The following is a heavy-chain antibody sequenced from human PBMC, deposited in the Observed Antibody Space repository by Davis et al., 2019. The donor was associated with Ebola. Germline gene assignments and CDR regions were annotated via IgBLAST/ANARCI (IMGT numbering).Heavy chain of an antibody. D-gene: IGHD3-10*01. V-gene: IGHV3-11*04. CDR1: GFRISDHY. J-gene: IGHJ5*02. CDR3: ARGDFGPGRVLDL. Sequence: GESLKISCAASGFRISDHYMIWVRQAPGKGLEWVSHSSSSGSSIEYAESMKGRITITKDNAENSVILQMNRLRVEDTAVYFCARGDFGPGRVLDLWGQGTLVTVSS. CDR2: SSSSGSSI.